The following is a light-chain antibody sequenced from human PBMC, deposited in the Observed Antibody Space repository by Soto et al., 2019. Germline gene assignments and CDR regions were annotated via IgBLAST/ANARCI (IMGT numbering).Light chain of an antibody. CDR2: CAS. CDR3: QQYFITPQT. V-gene: IGKV4-1*01. Sequence: DIVMTQSPDSLAVSLGERATINCKSSQSVLYSSNNKNYLAWYQQKPGQPPKLLIYCASTRESGVPDRFSGSGSGTDFTLTISSQQAEDVEVYYCQQYFITPQTFGQGTKEEIK. J-gene: IGKJ1*01. CDR1: QSVLYSSNNKNY.